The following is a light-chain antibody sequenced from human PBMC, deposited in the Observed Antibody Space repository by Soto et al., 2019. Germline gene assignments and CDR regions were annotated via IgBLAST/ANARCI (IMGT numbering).Light chain of an antibody. J-gene: IGLJ1*01. V-gene: IGLV2-14*01. Sequence: QSALTQSPSVSGSPGQSITISCTGTSSDVGAYNYVSWYQQHPGKAPKLIIYDVSNPPSGVSDRFSGSKSGNTASLTISSLQAEDEADYYCRSFTSSSTRVFGTGTKLTVL. CDR1: SSDVGAYNY. CDR2: DVS. CDR3: RSFTSSSTRV.